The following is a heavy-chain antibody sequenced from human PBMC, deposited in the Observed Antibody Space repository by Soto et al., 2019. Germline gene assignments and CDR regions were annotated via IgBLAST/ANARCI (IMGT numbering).Heavy chain of an antibody. Sequence: PSETLSLTCTVSGGSIRSGGYYWSWIRQHPGKGLEWIGYIYYSGSTNYNPSLKSRVTISVDTSKNQFSLKLSSVTAADAAVYYCAREREVLRHSKSSRWFDPWGQGTLVTVSS. D-gene: IGHD1-26*01. V-gene: IGHV4-31*03. J-gene: IGHJ5*02. CDR1: GGSIRSGGYY. CDR3: AREREVLRHSKSSRWFDP. CDR2: IYYSGST.